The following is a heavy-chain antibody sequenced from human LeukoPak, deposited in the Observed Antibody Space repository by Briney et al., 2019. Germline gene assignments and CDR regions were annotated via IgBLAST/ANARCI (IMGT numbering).Heavy chain of an antibody. V-gene: IGHV4-34*01. CDR3: ARRRTRGSGRAFDY. Sequence: SETLSLTCAVYGGSFSGYYWSWIRQPPGKGLEWIGEINHSGSTNYNPSLKSRVTISVDTSKNQFSLKLGSVTAADTAVYYCARRRTRGSGRAFDYWGQGTLVTVSS. CDR1: GGSFSGYY. D-gene: IGHD3-10*01. J-gene: IGHJ4*02. CDR2: INHSGST.